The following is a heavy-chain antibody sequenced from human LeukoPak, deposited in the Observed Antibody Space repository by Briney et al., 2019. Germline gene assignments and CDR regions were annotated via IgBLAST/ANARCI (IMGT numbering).Heavy chain of an antibody. CDR2: ISSSSSTI. CDR3: ARVGADNWNYGPDAFDI. V-gene: IGHV3-48*01. D-gene: IGHD1-7*01. J-gene: IGHJ3*02. Sequence: GGSLRLSCAASGFTFSSYSMNWVRQAPGKGLEWVPYISSSSSTIYYADSVKGRFTISRDNAKNSLYLQMNSLRAEDTAVYYCARVGADNWNYGPDAFDIWGQGTMVTVSS. CDR1: GFTFSSYS.